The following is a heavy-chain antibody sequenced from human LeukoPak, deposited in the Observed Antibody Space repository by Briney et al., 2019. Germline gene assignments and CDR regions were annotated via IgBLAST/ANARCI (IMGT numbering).Heavy chain of an antibody. CDR1: GFXFSSYG. J-gene: IGHJ6*02. CDR3: AKDFWDTAMVPIPYYYYGMDV. D-gene: IGHD5-18*01. CDR2: ISYDGSNK. V-gene: IGHV3-30*18. Sequence: GGSLRLSCAASGFXFSSYGIHWVRQAPGKGLEWVAVISYDGSNKYYADSVKGRFTISRDNSKNTLYLQMNSLRAEDTAVYYCAKDFWDTAMVPIPYYYYGMDVWGQGTTVTVSS.